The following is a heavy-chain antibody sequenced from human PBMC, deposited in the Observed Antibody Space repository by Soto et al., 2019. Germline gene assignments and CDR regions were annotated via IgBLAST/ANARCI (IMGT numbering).Heavy chain of an antibody. J-gene: IGHJ4*02. Sequence: ASVKVSCKASGYTFTGYYMHCVRQAPGQGLEWMGWINPNSGGTNYAQKFQGWVTMTRDTSISTAYMELSRLRSDDTAVYYCARDDGSGDGSFDYWGQGTLVTVSS. CDR3: ARDDGSGDGSFDY. V-gene: IGHV1-2*04. CDR2: INPNSGGT. D-gene: IGHD6-19*01. CDR1: GYTFTGYY.